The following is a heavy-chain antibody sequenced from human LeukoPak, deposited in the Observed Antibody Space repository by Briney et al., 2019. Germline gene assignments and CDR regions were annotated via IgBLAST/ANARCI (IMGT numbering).Heavy chain of an antibody. CDR3: ARGDYGDADAFDI. CDR2: INHSGST. Sequence: PSETLSLTCAVYGGSFSGYYWSWIRQPPGKGLEWIGEINHSGSTNYNPSLKSRVTISVDTSKNQFSLKLSSVTAADTAVYYCARGDYGDADAFDIWGQGTMVTVSS. D-gene: IGHD4-17*01. J-gene: IGHJ3*02. V-gene: IGHV4-34*01. CDR1: GGSFSGYY.